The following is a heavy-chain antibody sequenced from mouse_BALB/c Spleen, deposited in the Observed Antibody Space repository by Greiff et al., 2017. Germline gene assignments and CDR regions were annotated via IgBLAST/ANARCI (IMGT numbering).Heavy chain of an antibody. CDR1: GFTFSSFG. Sequence: EVHLVESGGGLVQPGGSRKLSCAASGFTFSSFGMHWVRQAPEKGLEWVAYISSGSSTIYYADTVKGRFTISRDNPKNTLFLQMTSLRSEDTAMYYCARSYGSSYEGYFDYWGQGTTLTVSS. CDR3: ARSYGSSYEGYFDY. D-gene: IGHD1-1*01. CDR2: ISSGSSTI. V-gene: IGHV5-17*02. J-gene: IGHJ2*01.